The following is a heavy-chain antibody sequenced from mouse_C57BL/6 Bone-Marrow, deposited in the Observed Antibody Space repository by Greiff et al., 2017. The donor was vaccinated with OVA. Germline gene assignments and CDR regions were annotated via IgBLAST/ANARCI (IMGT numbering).Heavy chain of an antibody. CDR1: GYTFTSYW. CDR3: ARPYGNYGNYAMDY. D-gene: IGHD2-1*01. Sequence: QVQLKQPGAELVKPGASVKMSCKASGYTFTSYWITWVKQRPGQGLEWIGDIYPGSGSTKYNEKFKSKATLTVDTSSSTAYMQLSSLTSEDSAVYYCARPYGNYGNYAMDYWGQGTSVTVSS. CDR2: IYPGSGST. V-gene: IGHV1-55*01. J-gene: IGHJ4*01.